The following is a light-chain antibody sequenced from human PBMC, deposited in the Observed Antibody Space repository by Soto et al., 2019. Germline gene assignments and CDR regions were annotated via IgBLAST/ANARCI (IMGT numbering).Light chain of an antibody. Sequence: EIVLTQSPGTLSSSPGEGVTLSCRASETIRSNYLAWYQKKPGQAPRLLIFGASTRATGIPDKFSGSGSGTDFTLTISSQEPEDFAEYYCQQYGSSPPDTFGPGT. V-gene: IGKV3-20*01. CDR1: ETIRSNY. CDR3: QQYGSSPPDT. J-gene: IGKJ3*01. CDR2: GAS.